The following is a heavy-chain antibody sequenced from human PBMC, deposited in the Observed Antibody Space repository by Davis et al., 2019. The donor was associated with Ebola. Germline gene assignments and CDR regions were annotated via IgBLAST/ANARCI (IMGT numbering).Heavy chain of an antibody. CDR2: IKSKTDGGTT. CDR1: GFTFSNYA. CDR3: TTFTIFGAVGYYYGMDV. Sequence: GGSLRLSCASSGFTFSNYAMNWVRQAPGKGLEWVGRIKSKTDGGTTDYAAPVKGRFTISRDDSKNTLYLQMNSLKTEDTAVYYCTTFTIFGAVGYYYGMDVWGQGTTVTVSS. D-gene: IGHD3-3*01. V-gene: IGHV3-15*07. J-gene: IGHJ6*02.